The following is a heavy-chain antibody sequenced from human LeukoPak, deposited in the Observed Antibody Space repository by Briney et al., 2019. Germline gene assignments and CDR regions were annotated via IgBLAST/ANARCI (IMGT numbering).Heavy chain of an antibody. CDR2: ISNTGDTI. CDR3: AKDSPVATW. CDR1: GFTFGSDS. V-gene: IGHV3-48*04. D-gene: IGHD1-26*01. J-gene: IGHJ4*02. Sequence: GGSLRLSCAASGFTFGSDSMNWVRQAPGKGLEWVSYISNTGDTIYYADSVKGRFTISRDNAKNSLYLQMDSLRADDTAKYYCAKDSPVATWWGQGTLVTVSS.